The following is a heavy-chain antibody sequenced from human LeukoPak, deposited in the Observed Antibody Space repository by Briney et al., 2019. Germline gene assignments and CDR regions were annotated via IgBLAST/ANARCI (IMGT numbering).Heavy chain of an antibody. CDR2: IHHSGST. J-gene: IGHJ4*02. D-gene: IGHD7-27*01. CDR1: GGSITSTNL. CDR3: ARFSPRAMGNYLDF. Sequence: SETLSLTCAVSGGSITSTNLWNWVRQPPGKGLEWIGQIHHSGSTNYNPSLKSRVTVSVDTSRNQFSLNLSSVTAADTAVYYCARFSPRAMGNYLDFWGQGTLVTVSS. V-gene: IGHV4-4*02.